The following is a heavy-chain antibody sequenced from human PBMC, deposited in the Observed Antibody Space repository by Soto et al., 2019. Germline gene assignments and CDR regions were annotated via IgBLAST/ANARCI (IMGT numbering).Heavy chain of an antibody. V-gene: IGHV1-69*12. Sequence: QVQLVQSGAEVKKPGCSVKVSCKASGGTFSSYAISCVRQAPGQGLEWMGGIIPIFGTANYAQKFQGRVTITADESTRTAYMELSSLRSEDTAVYYCARLLHGYSPVFDYWGQGTLVTVSS. J-gene: IGHJ4*02. CDR2: IIPIFGTA. CDR1: GGTFSSYA. CDR3: ARLLHGYSPVFDY. D-gene: IGHD5-18*01.